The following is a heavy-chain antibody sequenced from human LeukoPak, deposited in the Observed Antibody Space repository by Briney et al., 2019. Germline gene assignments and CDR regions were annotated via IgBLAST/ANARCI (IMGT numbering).Heavy chain of an antibody. CDR3: ARASETAMVTL. J-gene: IGHJ4*02. D-gene: IGHD5-18*01. V-gene: IGHV4-39*02. CDR1: GGSISSSSYY. CDR2: IYYSGST. Sequence: SETLSLTCTVSGGSISSSSYYWGWIRQPPGKGLEWIGSIYYSGSTYYNPSLKSRVTMLLDTSKNHISLKVTSVTAADTAIYFCARASETAMVTLWGQGTLVTVSS.